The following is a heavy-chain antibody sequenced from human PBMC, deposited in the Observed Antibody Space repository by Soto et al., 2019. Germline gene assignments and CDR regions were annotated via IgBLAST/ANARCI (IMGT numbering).Heavy chain of an antibody. CDR2: ISGSGGST. V-gene: IGHV3-23*01. CDR1: GFTFRSYA. CDR3: AKVPEHETFIAATGTNYYSYDGMDV. D-gene: IGHD6-13*01. Sequence: PGGSLRLSCAASGFTFRSYAMSWVRQAPGKGLEWVSGISGSGGSTYYADSVKGRFTISRDNSRNTVHLQMNSLRAEDTAVYYCAKVPEHETFIAATGTNYYSYDGMDVWGQGTTGTVSS. J-gene: IGHJ6*02.